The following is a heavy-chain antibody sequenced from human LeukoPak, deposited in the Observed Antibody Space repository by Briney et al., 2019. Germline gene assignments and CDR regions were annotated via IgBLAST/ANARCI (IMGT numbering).Heavy chain of an antibody. CDR3: AREEWRLLLYFDY. CDR2: ISPVLGIA. Sequence: GSSVKVSCKASGGTFSNHAISWVRQAPAQGLEWMGRISPVLGIANYAQKFKGRVTITADKSTSTAYMELSSLRSEDTAVYYCAREEWRLLLYFDYWGQGTLVTVSS. CDR1: GGTFSNHA. V-gene: IGHV1-69*04. J-gene: IGHJ4*02. D-gene: IGHD2-15*01.